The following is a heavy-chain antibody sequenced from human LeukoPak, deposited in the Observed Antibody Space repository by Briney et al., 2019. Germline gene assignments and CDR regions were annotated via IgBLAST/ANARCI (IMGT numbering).Heavy chain of an antibody. D-gene: IGHD2-15*01. CDR2: ISYDGTNK. Sequence: AGGSLRLSCAASGFTFSSYGMHWVRQAPGKGLEWVAVISYDGTNKYYADSVKGRFSISRDNSKNTLYLQMNSLRAEDTAVYYCAKASGYSDNYYYYMDVWGKGTTVTISS. CDR3: AKASGYSDNYYYYMDV. J-gene: IGHJ6*03. CDR1: GFTFSSYG. V-gene: IGHV3-30*18.